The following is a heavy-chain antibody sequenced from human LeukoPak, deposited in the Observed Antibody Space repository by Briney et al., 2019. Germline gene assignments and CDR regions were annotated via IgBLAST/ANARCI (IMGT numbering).Heavy chain of an antibody. CDR2: INHSGST. CDR3: ARGVPGGMDV. Sequence: PSETLSLTCAVYGGPFSGYYWSWIRQPPGKGLEWIGEINHSGSTNYNPSLKSRVTISVDTSKNQFSLKLSSVTAADTAVYYCARGVPGGMDVWGQGTTVTVSS. J-gene: IGHJ6*02. V-gene: IGHV4-34*01. CDR1: GGPFSGYY.